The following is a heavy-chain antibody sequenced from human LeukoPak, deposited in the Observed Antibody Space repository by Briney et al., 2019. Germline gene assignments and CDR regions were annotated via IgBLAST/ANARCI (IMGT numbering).Heavy chain of an antibody. Sequence: SETLSLTCTVSGGSISSSSYYWGWLRRPPGKGVEWIGSIYYRGSTHYNPSLKSRFTISVDTSKKQFSLKLSSVTAADTAVYYCARLSLGSGYYFDYWGQGTLVTVSS. D-gene: IGHD3-3*01. V-gene: IGHV4-39*01. J-gene: IGHJ4*02. CDR3: ARLSLGSGYYFDY. CDR1: GGSISSSSYY. CDR2: IYYRGST.